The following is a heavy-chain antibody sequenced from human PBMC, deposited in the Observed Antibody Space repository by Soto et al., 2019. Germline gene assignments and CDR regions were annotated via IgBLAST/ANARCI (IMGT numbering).Heavy chain of an antibody. J-gene: IGHJ2*01. Sequence: QVQLQQWGAGLLKPSETLSFTCAVYGGSLSGYYWSWIRQPPGKGLEWIGEINHSGSTNYNPSLKSRVTISVDTSKNQFSLKLSSVTAADTAVYYCARGGQGHAWDWYFDLWGRGTLVTVSP. D-gene: IGHD1-26*01. V-gene: IGHV4-34*01. CDR2: INHSGST. CDR3: ARGGQGHAWDWYFDL. CDR1: GGSLSGYY.